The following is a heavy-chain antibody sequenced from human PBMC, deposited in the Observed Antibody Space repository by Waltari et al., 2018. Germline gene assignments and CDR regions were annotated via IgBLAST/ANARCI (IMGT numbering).Heavy chain of an antibody. V-gene: IGHV1-3*01. D-gene: IGHD3-10*01. J-gene: IGHJ5*02. CDR1: GYTFTSYA. CDR3: ARPEGELYKDWFDP. Sequence: QVQLVQSGAEVKKPGASVKVSCKASGYTFTSYAMHWVRQAPGQRLEWMGWINAGNGNTKYSQKFQGRVTITRDTSASTAYMELSSLRSEDTAVYYCARPEGELYKDWFDPWGQGTLVTVSS. CDR2: INAGNGNT.